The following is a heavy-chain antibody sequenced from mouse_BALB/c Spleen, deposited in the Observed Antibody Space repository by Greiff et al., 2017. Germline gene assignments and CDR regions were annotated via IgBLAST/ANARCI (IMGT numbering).Heavy chain of an antibody. Sequence: EVMLVESGGGLVQPGGSMKLSCVASGFTFSNYWMNWVRQSPEKGLEWVAEIRLKSNNYATHYAESVKGRFTISRDDSKSSVYLQMNNLRAEDTGIYYCTLGPWFAYWGQGTLVTVSA. D-gene: IGHD3-1*01. J-gene: IGHJ3*01. CDR1: GFTFSNYW. CDR2: IRLKSNNYAT. V-gene: IGHV6-6*02. CDR3: TLGPWFAY.